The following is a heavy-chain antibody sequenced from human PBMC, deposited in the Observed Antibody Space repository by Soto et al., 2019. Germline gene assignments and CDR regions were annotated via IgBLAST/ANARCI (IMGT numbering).Heavy chain of an antibody. V-gene: IGHV2-5*02. J-gene: IGHJ4*02. CDR3: AHSVLRKVCGFVTTTAIYFDF. Sequence: QITLNESGPTQVKPRQTLTLTCTFSGFSLTTSVVGVGCIRQSPGKAPEWLELIYWDDDKSYSPSLKSRLPITKDTSQNPVVLTMADVDPADQATYYCAHSVLRKVCGFVTTTAIYFDFWGQGTPGAVSS. D-gene: IGHD2-21*01. CDR2: IYWDDDK. CDR1: GFSLTTSVVG.